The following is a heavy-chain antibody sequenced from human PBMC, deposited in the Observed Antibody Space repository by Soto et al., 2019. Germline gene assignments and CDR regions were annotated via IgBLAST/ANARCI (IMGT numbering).Heavy chain of an antibody. D-gene: IGHD6-19*01. J-gene: IGHJ4*02. CDR1: GFTFSSYG. CDR3: ARDESADSSGTYWY. Sequence: QVQLVESGGGVVQPGRSLRLSCAASGFTFSSYGMHWVRQAPGKGLEWVAVIWYDGSNKYYADSVKGRFTISRDNSKNTLYLQMSSLRAEDTAVYYCARDESADSSGTYWYWGQGTLVTVSS. V-gene: IGHV3-33*01. CDR2: IWYDGSNK.